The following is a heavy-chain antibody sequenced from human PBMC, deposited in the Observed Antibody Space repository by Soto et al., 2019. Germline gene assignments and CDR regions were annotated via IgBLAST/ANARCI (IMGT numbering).Heavy chain of an antibody. V-gene: IGHV1-18*01. J-gene: IGHJ4*02. D-gene: IGHD1-1*01. CDR1: GYTFTSYG. Sequence: QVHLVQSGAEVKKPGASVKVSCKASGYTFTSYGITWVRQAPGQGLEWMGWISAHNGNTDYAQKLQGRVIVTRDTSTSTAYMELRSLRSDDTAVYYCARVRYGDYWGQGALVTVS. CDR2: ISAHNGNT. CDR3: ARVRYGDY.